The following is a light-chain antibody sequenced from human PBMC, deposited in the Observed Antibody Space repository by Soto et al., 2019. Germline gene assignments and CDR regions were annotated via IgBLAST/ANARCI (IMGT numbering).Light chain of an antibody. V-gene: IGKV3-20*01. CDR2: GAS. CDR1: QSVSSRN. J-gene: IGKJ2*01. CDR3: LRYGDSPPAYT. Sequence: EIVLTQSPGTVSLTRGERATLSCRASQSVSSRNLAWYRQKPGQAPSLLIVGASNRATGIPDRFSGSGSGTDFTLTISRLEPEDCAVYYCLRYGDSPPAYTFGQGTKLEIK.